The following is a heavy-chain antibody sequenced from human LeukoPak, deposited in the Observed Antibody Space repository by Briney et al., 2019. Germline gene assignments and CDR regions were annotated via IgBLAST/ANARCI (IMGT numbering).Heavy chain of an antibody. CDR2: ISGGGGST. D-gene: IGHD3-10*01. CDR1: GFTFSGYA. Sequence: GGSLRLSCAASGFTFSGYALSWVRQAPGKGLEWVSSISGGGGSTYYADSVKGRFTISRDNSNNTLYLQMNSLRAEDTAVYFCANLAPAYYNTDYWGQGTLVTVSS. V-gene: IGHV3-23*01. J-gene: IGHJ4*02. CDR3: ANLAPAYYNTDY.